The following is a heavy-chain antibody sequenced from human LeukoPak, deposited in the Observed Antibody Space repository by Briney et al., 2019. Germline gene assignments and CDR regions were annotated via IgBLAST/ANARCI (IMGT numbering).Heavy chain of an antibody. Sequence: SGGSLRLSCAASGFTFSRYAMHWVRQGPGKGLEWVAAISYDGSNKKYADSVKGRFTISRDNAKNSLYLQMNSLRAEDTAVYYCARDPEIVATPLDYWGQGTLVTVSS. D-gene: IGHD5-12*01. CDR2: ISYDGSNK. J-gene: IGHJ4*02. CDR3: ARDPEIVATPLDY. V-gene: IGHV3-30*04. CDR1: GFTFSRYA.